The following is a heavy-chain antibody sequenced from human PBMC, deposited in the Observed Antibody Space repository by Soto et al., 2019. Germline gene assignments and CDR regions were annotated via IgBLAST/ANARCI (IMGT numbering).Heavy chain of an antibody. Sequence: QVQLVQSGAEVKKPGSSVKVSCKASGGTFSSYAISWVRQAPGQGLEWMGGIIPIFATANYAQKIQGRVTITADKYTRTGYMELSSMRYEDTAVYYCARGGTELEVVTAPYCYYGMDVWGQGTTVTVSS. CDR3: ARGGTELEVVTAPYCYYGMDV. CDR1: GGTFSSYA. CDR2: IIPIFATA. J-gene: IGHJ6*02. V-gene: IGHV1-69*06. D-gene: IGHD2-15*01.